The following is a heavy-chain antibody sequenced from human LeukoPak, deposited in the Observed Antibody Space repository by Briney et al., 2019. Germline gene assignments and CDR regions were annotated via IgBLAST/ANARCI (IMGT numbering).Heavy chain of an antibody. CDR2: IGTAGDT. CDR1: GFTFSSYD. J-gene: IGHJ4*02. D-gene: IGHD3-10*01. CDR3: AISGLGFGEFRGLDY. Sequence: TGGSLRLSCAASGFTFSSYDMHWVRQATGKGLEWVSAIGTAGDTYYPGSVKGRFTISRENAKNSLYLQMNSLRAEDTAVYYCAISGLGFGEFRGLDYWGQGTLVTVSS. V-gene: IGHV3-13*04.